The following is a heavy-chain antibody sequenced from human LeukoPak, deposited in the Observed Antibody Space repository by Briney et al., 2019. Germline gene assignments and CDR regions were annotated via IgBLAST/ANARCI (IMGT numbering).Heavy chain of an antibody. V-gene: IGHV4-30-2*01. J-gene: IGHJ6*03. CDR2: IYHSGST. Sequence: SQTLSLTCTVSGGSISSGGYYWSWIRQPPGKGLEWIGYIYHSGSTYYNPSLKSRVTISVDRSKNQFSLKLSSVTAADTAVYYCARELNQNLCSSTSCPSYYYYMDVWGKGTTVTVSS. CDR1: GGSISSGGYY. CDR3: ARELNQNLCSSTSCPSYYYYMDV. D-gene: IGHD2-2*01.